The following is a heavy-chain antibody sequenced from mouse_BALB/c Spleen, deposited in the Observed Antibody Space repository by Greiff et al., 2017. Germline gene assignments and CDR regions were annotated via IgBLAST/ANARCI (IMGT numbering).Heavy chain of an antibody. CDR2: IYPSDSYN. Sequence: QVQLQQPGAELVRPGASVKLSCKASGYTFTSYWINWVKQGPGQGLEWIGNIYPSDSYNNSKQKFKDKATLTVDKSSSTAYMQLSSPTAEDSAVYYCTTTVVSPLYAMDYWGQGTSVTVSS. V-gene: IGHV1-69*02. D-gene: IGHD1-1*01. CDR1: GYTFTSYW. CDR3: TTTVVSPLYAMDY. J-gene: IGHJ4*01.